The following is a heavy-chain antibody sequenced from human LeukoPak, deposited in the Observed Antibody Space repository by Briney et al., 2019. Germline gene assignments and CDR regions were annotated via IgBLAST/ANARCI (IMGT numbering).Heavy chain of an antibody. V-gene: IGHV1-2*02. Sequence: ASVKVSCKASGYTFTGYYMHWVRQAPGQGLEWMGWINPNSGGTNYAQKFQGRVTMTRDTSISTAYMELSRLRSDDTAVYYCARDGSSITMVRGVRKYNWFDPWGQGTPVTVSS. J-gene: IGHJ5*02. CDR2: INPNSGGT. CDR3: ARDGSSITMVRGVRKYNWFDP. D-gene: IGHD3-10*01. CDR1: GYTFTGYY.